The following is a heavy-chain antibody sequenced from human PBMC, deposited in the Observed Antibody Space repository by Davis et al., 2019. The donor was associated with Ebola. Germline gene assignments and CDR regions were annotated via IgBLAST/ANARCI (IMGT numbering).Heavy chain of an antibody. CDR1: GFTFGDYA. D-gene: IGHD6-6*01. J-gene: IGHJ4*02. CDR3: ARDRISARQTPTFDY. CDR2: ISSSSSYT. Sequence: GGSLRLSCTASGFTFGDYAMSWVRQAPGKGLEWVSYISSSSSYTNYADSVKGRFTISRDNAKNSLFLQMNTLRAEDTAVYYCARDRISARQTPTFDYWGQGTLVTVSS. V-gene: IGHV3-11*06.